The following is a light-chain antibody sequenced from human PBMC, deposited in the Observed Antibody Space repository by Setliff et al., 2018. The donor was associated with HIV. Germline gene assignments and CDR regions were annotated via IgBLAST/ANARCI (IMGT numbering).Light chain of an antibody. CDR3: CAYAGSYTLWV. J-gene: IGLJ3*02. Sequence: QSALTQPRSVSGSPGQPVTISCTGTSSDVGGYNYVSWYQQHPHKAPKLMIYDVSKRPSGVPDRFSGSKSGNTASLTISGLQAEDEADYYCCAYAGSYTLWVFGGGTQLTVL. V-gene: IGLV2-11*01. CDR1: SSDVGGYNY. CDR2: DVS.